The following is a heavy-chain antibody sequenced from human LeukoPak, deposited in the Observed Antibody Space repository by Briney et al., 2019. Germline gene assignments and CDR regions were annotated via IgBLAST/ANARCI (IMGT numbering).Heavy chain of an antibody. V-gene: IGHV4-30-4*01. CDR3: ARENLLAPMIGGPIDAFDI. CDR2: IYYSGST. Sequence: SETLSLTCTVSGGSISGYYWSWIRQPPGKGLEWIGYIYYSGSTYYNPSLKSRVTISVDTSKNQFSLKLSSVTAADTAVYYCARENLLAPMIGGPIDAFDIWGQGTMVTVSS. J-gene: IGHJ3*02. CDR1: GGSISGYY. D-gene: IGHD3-22*01.